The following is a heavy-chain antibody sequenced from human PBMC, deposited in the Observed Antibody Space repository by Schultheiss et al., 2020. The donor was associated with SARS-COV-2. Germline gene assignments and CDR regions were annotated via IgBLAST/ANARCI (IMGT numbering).Heavy chain of an antibody. V-gene: IGHV3-21*01. D-gene: IGHD5-12*01. J-gene: IGHJ4*02. CDR3: ARDGYIVATTFDY. CDR2: ISSSSSYI. Sequence: GGSLRLSCAASGFTFSKSWMSWIRQAPGKGLEWVSSISSSSSYIYYADSVKGRFTISRDNAKNSLYLQMNSLRAEDTAVYYCARDGYIVATTFDYWGQGTLVTVSS. CDR1: GFTFSKSW.